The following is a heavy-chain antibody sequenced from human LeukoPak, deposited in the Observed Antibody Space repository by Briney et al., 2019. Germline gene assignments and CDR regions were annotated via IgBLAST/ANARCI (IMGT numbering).Heavy chain of an antibody. V-gene: IGHV4-39*07. CDR1: GGSISSSSSY. CDR3: ARNRHGYSTSWSFDI. Sequence: PSETLSLTCIVSGGSISSSSSYRGWVRQPPGRGLEWIGSISYGGGTYYTPSIKSPVTISVDPSKNQFSVKLRSVTAADTAVYYCARNRHGYSTSWSFDISGQGTVVSVSS. CDR2: ISYGGGT. J-gene: IGHJ3*02. D-gene: IGHD6-13*01.